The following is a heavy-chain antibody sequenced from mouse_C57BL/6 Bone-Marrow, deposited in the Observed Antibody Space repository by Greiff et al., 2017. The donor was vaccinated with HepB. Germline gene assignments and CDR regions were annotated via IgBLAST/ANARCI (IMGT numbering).Heavy chain of an antibody. Sequence: QVHVKQSGAEFVKPGASVKLSCKASGYTFTSYWMQWVKQRPGQGLEWIGEIDPSDSYINYNQKFKGKATLTVDTSSSTAYMQLSSLTSADSAVYYGARRASLLSWFAYWGQGTLVTVSA. CDR3: ARRASLLSWFAY. J-gene: IGHJ3*01. V-gene: IGHV1-50*01. D-gene: IGHD3-1*01. CDR1: GYTFTSYW. CDR2: IDPSDSYI.